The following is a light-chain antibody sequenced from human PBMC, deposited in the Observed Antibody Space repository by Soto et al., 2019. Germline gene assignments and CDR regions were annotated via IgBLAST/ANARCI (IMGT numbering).Light chain of an antibody. CDR1: RTDVGGYNF. V-gene: IGLV2-14*01. Sequence: QSALTQPASVSGSPGQSITISCTGTRTDVGGYNFVSWYQQHPGKAPKLIIYEVSNRPSGVSNRFSGSKSDNTASLTISGLQAEDKADYYCCSYVSSKTDVFGTGTKLTVL. CDR2: EVS. CDR3: CSYVSSKTDV. J-gene: IGLJ1*01.